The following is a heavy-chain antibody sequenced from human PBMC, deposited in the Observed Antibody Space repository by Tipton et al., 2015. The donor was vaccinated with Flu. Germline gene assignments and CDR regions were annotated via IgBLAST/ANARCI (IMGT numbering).Heavy chain of an antibody. Sequence: QLVQSGAEVKKPGASMKISCKASGYTFTNYGYGVSWVRQAPGQGLEWMGWISGYNGNKNYAQKVQDRVTMTTDTSTSTAYMELRSLISDDTAVYYCARDWDYHVDYWGQGTLVTVSS. D-gene: IGHD1-7*01. V-gene: IGHV1-18*01. CDR1: GYTFTNYGYG. J-gene: IGHJ4*02. CDR3: ARDWDYHVDY. CDR2: ISGYNGNK.